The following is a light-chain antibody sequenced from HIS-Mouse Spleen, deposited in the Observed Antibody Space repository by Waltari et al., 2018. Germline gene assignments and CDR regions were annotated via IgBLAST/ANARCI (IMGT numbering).Light chain of an antibody. CDR2: AAS. CDR3: QQSYSTPRT. Sequence: DIQMTQSPSSLSSSVGDRVTITFRASQSISSYLNWYQQKPGKAPKLLIYAASSLQSGVPSRFSGSGSGTDFTLTISSLQPEDFVTYYCQQSYSTPRTFGQGTKVEIK. CDR1: QSISSY. V-gene: IGKV1-39*01. J-gene: IGKJ1*01.